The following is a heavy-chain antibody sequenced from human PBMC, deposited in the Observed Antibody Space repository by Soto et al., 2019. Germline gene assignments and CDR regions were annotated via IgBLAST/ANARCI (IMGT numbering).Heavy chain of an antibody. CDR2: INHSGST. CDR3: ARGGDEAFDY. V-gene: IGHV4-34*01. Sequence: SETLSLTCAVYGGSFSGYYWSWIRQPPGKGLEWIGEINHSGSTNYNPSAKSRVTISVDTSKNQFSLKLSSVTAADTAVYYCARGGDEAFDYWGQGTLVTVSS. J-gene: IGHJ4*02. D-gene: IGHD3-10*01. CDR1: GGSFSGYY.